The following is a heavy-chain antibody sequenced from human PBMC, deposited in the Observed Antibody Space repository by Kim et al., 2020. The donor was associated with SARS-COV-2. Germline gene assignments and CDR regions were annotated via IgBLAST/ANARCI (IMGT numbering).Heavy chain of an antibody. CDR2: ISWDGGST. CDR1: GFTFDDYT. D-gene: IGHD3-10*01. J-gene: IGHJ6*02. Sequence: GGSLRLSCAASGFTFDDYTMHWVRQAPGKGLEWVSLISWDGGSTYYADSVKGRFTISRDNSKNSLYLQMNSLRTEDTALYYCAKDMRPGRLLWFGEFFVGGDYGMDVWGQGTTVTVSS. CDR3: AKDMRPGRLLWFGEFFVGGDYGMDV. V-gene: IGHV3-43*01.